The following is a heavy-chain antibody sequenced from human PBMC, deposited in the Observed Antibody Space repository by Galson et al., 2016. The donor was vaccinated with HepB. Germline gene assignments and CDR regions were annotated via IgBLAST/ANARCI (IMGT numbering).Heavy chain of an antibody. CDR1: GGSISSGGYY. CDR2: IYYSGST. Sequence: TLSLTCTVSGGSISSGGYYWSWIRQHPGKGLEWIGYIYYSGSTYYNPALKSRVSLSVDTSKNQFPLKLISVTAADTAVYYCARGRVVVPPAIRGDDFYHYGMDVWGQGTTVTVSS. V-gene: IGHV4-31*03. J-gene: IGHJ6*02. D-gene: IGHD2-2*02. CDR3: ARGRVVVPPAIRGDDFYHYGMDV.